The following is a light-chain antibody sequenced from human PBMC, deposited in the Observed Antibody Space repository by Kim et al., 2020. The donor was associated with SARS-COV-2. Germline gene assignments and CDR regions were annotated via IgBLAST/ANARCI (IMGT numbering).Light chain of an antibody. CDR2: HDN. Sequence: FMLTQPHSVSESPGKTVSISCTRSSGNIASNFVHWYQQRPGSSPLTVVYHDNQRPSGVPDRFSGSIDSSSNSASLTISGLKTEDEADYYCQSSNTTTVVFGGGTRLTVL. CDR1: SGNIASNF. V-gene: IGLV6-57*01. CDR3: QSSNTTTVV. J-gene: IGLJ2*01.